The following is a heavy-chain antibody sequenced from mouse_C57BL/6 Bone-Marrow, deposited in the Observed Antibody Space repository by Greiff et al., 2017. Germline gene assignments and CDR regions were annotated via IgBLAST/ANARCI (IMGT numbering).Heavy chain of an antibody. CDR3: TRNHYGSISYWYFDV. Sequence: VQLQQSGAELVRPGASVTLSCKASGYTFTDYEMHWVKQTPVRGLEWIGAIDPETGGTDYNQQFKGKAILTADKSSSTAYMERSSLTSEYSAVYVCTRNHYGSISYWYFDVWGTGTTVTVA. D-gene: IGHD1-1*01. CDR2: IDPETGGT. V-gene: IGHV1-15*01. CDR1: GYTFTDYE. J-gene: IGHJ1*03.